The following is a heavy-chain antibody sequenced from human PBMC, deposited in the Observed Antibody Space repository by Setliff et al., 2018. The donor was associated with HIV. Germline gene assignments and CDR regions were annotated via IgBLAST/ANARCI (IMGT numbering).Heavy chain of an antibody. CDR2: ISAYNGNT. CDR1: GYTFTSYG. D-gene: IGHD3-10*01. V-gene: IGHV1-18*01. Sequence: ASVKVSCKASGYTFTSYGISWVRQAPGQGLEWMGWISAYNGNTGYAQKFQGRVTLTTDTSTNTAYMELRGLKSDDTAMYYCARDSEAGVWGQGTLVTVSS. CDR3: ARDSEAGV. J-gene: IGHJ4*02.